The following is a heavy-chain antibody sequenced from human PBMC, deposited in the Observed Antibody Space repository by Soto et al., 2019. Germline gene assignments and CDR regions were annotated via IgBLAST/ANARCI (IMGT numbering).Heavy chain of an antibody. CDR3: AITYCRDNSCPRDFDF. V-gene: IGHV1-69*02. J-gene: IGHJ4*02. CDR2: FIPILDMA. D-gene: IGHD2-21*01. CDR1: GGTFNTYT. Sequence: QVQVVQSGAEVKKPESSVKVSCKPSGGTFNTYTVNWVRLAPGHGLEWMGRFIPILDMANYAQKFQDRVTITADRSTFTAYKELNSLTSDDTAVYYCAITYCRDNSCPRDFDFWGPGTRVTVSS.